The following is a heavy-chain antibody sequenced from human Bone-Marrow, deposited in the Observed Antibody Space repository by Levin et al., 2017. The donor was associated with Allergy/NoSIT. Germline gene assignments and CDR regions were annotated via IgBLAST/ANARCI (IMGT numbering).Heavy chain of an antibody. Sequence: VASVKVSCKGSGYSFSNYWIGWVRQMPGKGLEWMGIIYPGDSDTRYSSSFQGQVTISADKSIDTAYLQWSSLRASDTAMYYCARRATGTPYFEYWGQGTLVTVFS. J-gene: IGHJ4*02. V-gene: IGHV5-51*01. CDR2: IYPGDSDT. CDR3: ARRATGTPYFEY. CDR1: GYSFSNYW. D-gene: IGHD1-7*01.